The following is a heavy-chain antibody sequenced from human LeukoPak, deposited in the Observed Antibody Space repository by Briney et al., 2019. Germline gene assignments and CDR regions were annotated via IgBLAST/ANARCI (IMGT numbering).Heavy chain of an antibody. CDR3: ARGGGIVGADWPEYFQH. CDR1: GYTFSTFG. Sequence: ASVKVSCKASGYTFSTFGITWVRQAPGQGLEWMGWISIYNGDTHFAQRLQGRVTMTTDTSTSTAYMELRSLRSDDTAVYYCARGGGIVGADWPEYFQHWGQGTLVTVSS. V-gene: IGHV1-18*01. D-gene: IGHD1-26*01. CDR2: ISIYNGDT. J-gene: IGHJ1*01.